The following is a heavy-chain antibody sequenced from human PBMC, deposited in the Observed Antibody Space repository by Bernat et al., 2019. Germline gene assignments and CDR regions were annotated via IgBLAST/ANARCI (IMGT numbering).Heavy chain of an antibody. Sequence: EVQLVESGGGLVKPGGSLRLSCAASGFIFSNAWMNWVRQAPGKGLEWVGRIKSKTDGGTTDNAAPVKGRFTSEKDKSKNSLYLNMNSLKTEDTAVNYYTTDPFHCAGSACYRYSGMDVWGHGTTVTVSS. CDR1: GFIFSNAW. V-gene: IGHV3-15*07. CDR2: IKSKTDGGTT. J-gene: IGHJ6*02. D-gene: IGHD3-16*02. CDR3: TTDPFHCAGSACYRYSGMDV.